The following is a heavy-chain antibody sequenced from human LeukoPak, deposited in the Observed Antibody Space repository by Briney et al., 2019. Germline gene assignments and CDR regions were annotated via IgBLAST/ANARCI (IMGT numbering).Heavy chain of an antibody. CDR1: GFTFSSFG. CDR2: ISYDGIIK. J-gene: IGHJ4*02. CDR3: AKGNRYCTNGVCYDFDY. V-gene: IGHV3-30*18. Sequence: GRSRRLSCAASGFTFSSFGMHWVRQAPGKGLEWVAVISYDGIIKYYADSVKGRLTISRDNSKNTLYLQMNSLRAEDTAVYYCAKGNRYCTNGVCYDFDYWGQGTLVTVST. D-gene: IGHD2-8*01.